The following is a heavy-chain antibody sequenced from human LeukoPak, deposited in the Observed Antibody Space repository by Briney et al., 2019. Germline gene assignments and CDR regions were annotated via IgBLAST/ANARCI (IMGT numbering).Heavy chain of an antibody. CDR2: INPNSGGT. CDR3: ARGDKRRAFDI. D-gene: IGHD5-24*01. J-gene: IGHJ3*02. Sequence: ASVKVSCKASGYTFTGYYMHWVRQAPGQGLEWMGWINPNSGGTNYARKFQGRVTMTRDTSISTAYMELSRLRSDDTAVYYCARGDKRRAFDIWGQGTMVTVSS. CDR1: GYTFTGYY. V-gene: IGHV1-2*02.